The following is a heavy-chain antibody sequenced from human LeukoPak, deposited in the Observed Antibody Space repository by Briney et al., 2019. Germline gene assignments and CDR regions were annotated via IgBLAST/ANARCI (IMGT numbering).Heavy chain of an antibody. Sequence: GGSLRLSCAASGFTFSSYEMHWVRQAPGKGLEYVSAISSNGDSTYYANFVKGRFIISRDNSKNTLYLQMGSLRPEDMAVYYCARDRPGDVWGEGTSVTVSS. CDR1: GFTFSSYE. CDR2: ISSNGDST. CDR3: ARDRPGDV. V-gene: IGHV3-64*01. J-gene: IGHJ6*04.